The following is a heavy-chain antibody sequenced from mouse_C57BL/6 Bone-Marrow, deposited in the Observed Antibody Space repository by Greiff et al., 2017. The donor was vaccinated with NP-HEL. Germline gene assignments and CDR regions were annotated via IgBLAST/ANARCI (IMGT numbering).Heavy chain of an antibody. CDR3: VYGWFAY. CDR2: INPSSGYT. CDR1: GYTFTSYW. D-gene: IGHD1-1*01. Sequence: QVQLQQSGAELVKPGASVTLSCKASGYTFTSYWMHWVKQRPGQGLEWIGYINPSSGYTKYNQKFKDKATLTADKSSSTAYMQLSSLTYEDSAVYYCVYGWFAYGGQGTLVTVSA. J-gene: IGHJ3*01. V-gene: IGHV1-7*01.